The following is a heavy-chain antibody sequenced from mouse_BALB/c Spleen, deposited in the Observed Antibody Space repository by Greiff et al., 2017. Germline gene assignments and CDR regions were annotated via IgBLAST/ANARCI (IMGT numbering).Heavy chain of an antibody. D-gene: IGHD1-1*01. Sequence: VQLQQSGPGLVKPSQSLSLTCSVTGYSITSGYYWNWIRQFPGNKLEWMGYISYDGSNNYNPSLKNRISITRDTSKNQFFLKLNSVTTEDTATYYCARDDYGSRPWFAYWGQGTLVTVSA. CDR1: GYSITSGYY. CDR2: ISYDGSN. CDR3: ARDDYGSRPWFAY. J-gene: IGHJ3*01. V-gene: IGHV3-6*02.